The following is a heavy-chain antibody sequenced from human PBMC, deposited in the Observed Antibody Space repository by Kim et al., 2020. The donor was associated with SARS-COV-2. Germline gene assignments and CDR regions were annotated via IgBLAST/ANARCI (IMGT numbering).Heavy chain of an antibody. CDR3: ARRISSIAARRGGYFDL. J-gene: IGHJ2*01. D-gene: IGHD6-6*01. Sequence: LKSRVTISVDTSKNQFSLKLSSVTAADTAVYYCARRISSIAARRGGYFDLWGRGTLVTVSS. V-gene: IGHV4-34*01.